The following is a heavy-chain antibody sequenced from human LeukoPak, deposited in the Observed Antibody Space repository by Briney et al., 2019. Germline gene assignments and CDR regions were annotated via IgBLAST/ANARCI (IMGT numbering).Heavy chain of an antibody. Sequence: SETLSLTCTVSGGSISSYYWSWIRQPPGKGLEWFGYIYYSGSTNYNPSLKSRVTISVDTSKNQFSLKLSSVTAADTAVYYCARHDSSGYYYSYYYYGMDVWGQGTTVTVSS. CDR1: GGSISSYY. V-gene: IGHV4-59*08. J-gene: IGHJ6*02. CDR2: IYYSGST. D-gene: IGHD3-22*01. CDR3: ARHDSSGYYYSYYYYGMDV.